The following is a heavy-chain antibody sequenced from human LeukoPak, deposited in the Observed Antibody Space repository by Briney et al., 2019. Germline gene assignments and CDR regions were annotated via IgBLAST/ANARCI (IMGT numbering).Heavy chain of an antibody. J-gene: IGHJ4*02. CDR3: AKEGPDYSVAAGLEY. CDR2: IRYDGTNE. D-gene: IGHD6-13*01. Sequence: PGGSLRLSCAASRFTFSNYVMHWVRQAPGKGLEWVAVIRYDGTNEYNAAVKGRFTVSRDNSKNTLYLQMNSLRGDDTAVYYCAKEGPDYSVAAGLEYWGQGTLVTVSS. CDR1: RFTFSNYV. V-gene: IGHV3-30*02.